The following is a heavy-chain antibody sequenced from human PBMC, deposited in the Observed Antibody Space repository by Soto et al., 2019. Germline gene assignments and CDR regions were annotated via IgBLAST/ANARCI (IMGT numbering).Heavy chain of an antibody. CDR2: ISYDGSNK. CDR1: GFTFSSSA. J-gene: IGHJ6*02. D-gene: IGHD6-25*01. Sequence: VQLLESGGGLVQPGGSLRVSCAASGFTFSSSAWSWVRQAPGKGLEWVAVISYDGSNKFYVDSMKGRFTISRDNSRNTVFMQMNSLRTEDTAVYYCARADGAAYYYGMDVWGQGTTVTVSS. CDR3: ARADGAAYYYGMDV. V-gene: IGHV3-30*04.